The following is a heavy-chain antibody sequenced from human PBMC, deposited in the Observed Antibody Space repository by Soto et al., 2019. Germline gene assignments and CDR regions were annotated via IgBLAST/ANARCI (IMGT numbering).Heavy chain of an antibody. J-gene: IGHJ6*02. D-gene: IGHD3-10*01. V-gene: IGHV4-59*01. CDR1: GDSITAYY. Sequence: QMQLQESGPGLVKPSETLSLICSVSGDSITAYYLSWLRQSPGKELEWMGYIYHNGETNYNPSLXRXVXIXXDTSKIQFFRRLSSVTAAETGVYYCARDKGGEFLKGSGMDVWGRGTTVIVSS. CDR3: ARDKGGEFLKGSGMDV. CDR2: IYHNGET.